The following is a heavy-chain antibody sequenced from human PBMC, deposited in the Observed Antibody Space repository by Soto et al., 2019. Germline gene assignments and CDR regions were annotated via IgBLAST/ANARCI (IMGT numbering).Heavy chain of an antibody. CDR3: ARVLTYYYGSGSTDVAFDI. D-gene: IGHD3-10*01. J-gene: IGHJ3*02. V-gene: IGHV1-69*02. CDR2: IIPILGIA. Sequence: QVQLVQSGAEVKKPGSSVKVSCKASGGTFSSYTISWVRQAPGQGREWMGRIIPILGIANYAQKFQGRVTITADKSTSTAYMELSSLRSEDTAVYYCARVLTYYYGSGSTDVAFDIWGQGTMVTVSS. CDR1: GGTFSSYT.